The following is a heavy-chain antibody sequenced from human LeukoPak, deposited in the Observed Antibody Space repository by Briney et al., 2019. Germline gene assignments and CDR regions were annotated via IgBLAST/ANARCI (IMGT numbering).Heavy chain of an antibody. D-gene: IGHD6-19*01. CDR1: GESVSSLNGA. V-gene: IGHV6-1*01. CDR3: ARDEGNSGWYTFDY. J-gene: IGHJ4*02. CDR2: TYYRSKWYY. Sequence: SQTLSLTCAISGESVSSLNGAWNWIRQSPSRGLEWLGRTYYRSKWYYDYAESVKGRRTINPDTSKNQFSLQLTSVPPEDTAVYYCARDEGNSGWYTFDYWGQGTLVTVSS.